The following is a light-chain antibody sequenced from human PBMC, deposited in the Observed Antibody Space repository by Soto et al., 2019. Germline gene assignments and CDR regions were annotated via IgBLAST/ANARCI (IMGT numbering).Light chain of an antibody. CDR1: QSVSSSY. Sequence: EIVLTQSPGTLSLSPGERATLSCRPSQSVSSSYLAWYQQKPGQAPRLLIYGASSRATGIPDRFSGSGSGTDFTLTISRLEPEDFAVYYCQQYGSSPMYTFGQGTKVDIK. V-gene: IGKV3-20*01. J-gene: IGKJ2*01. CDR3: QQYGSSPMYT. CDR2: GAS.